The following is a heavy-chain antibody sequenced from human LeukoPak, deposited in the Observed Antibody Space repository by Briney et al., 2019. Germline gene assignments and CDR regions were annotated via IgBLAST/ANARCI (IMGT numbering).Heavy chain of an antibody. CDR2: IYSGGST. J-gene: IGHJ3*02. D-gene: IGHD3-22*01. Sequence: GGSLRLSCAASGFTVSSNYMSWVRQAPGKGLEWVSVIYSGGSTYYADSVKGRFTVPRDNSKNTLYLQMNSLRAEDTAVYYCARAPFTYDSSGDSFDIWGQGTMVTVSS. CDR1: GFTVSSNY. CDR3: ARAPFTYDSSGDSFDI. V-gene: IGHV3-66*01.